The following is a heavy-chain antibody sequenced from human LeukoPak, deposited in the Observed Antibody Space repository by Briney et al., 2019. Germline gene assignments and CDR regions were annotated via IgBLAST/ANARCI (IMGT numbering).Heavy chain of an antibody. V-gene: IGHV3-11*06. Sequence: GGSLRLSCAASGFTFSDYYMYWIRQAPGKGLEWVSYISSSSSYTNYADSVKGRFFIFRDNPKNSLYLQMNSLRAEDTAVYYCARAVTMMEGSFDYWGQGTLVTVSS. CDR2: ISSSSSYT. CDR3: ARAVTMMEGSFDY. J-gene: IGHJ4*02. D-gene: IGHD3-22*01. CDR1: GFTFSDYY.